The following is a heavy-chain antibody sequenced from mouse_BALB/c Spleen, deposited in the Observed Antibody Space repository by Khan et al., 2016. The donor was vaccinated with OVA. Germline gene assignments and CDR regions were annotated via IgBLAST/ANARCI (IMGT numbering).Heavy chain of an antibody. CDR3: ARGNTASYWCFGV. Sequence: QVQLQQPGAELVRPGVSVKLSCKASGYSLTSYWMNWVKQRPGQGLEWIGMIHPSDSETTLNQKFKDKATFTVDNSSSTAYMQLSSPTSEDSAVYYWARGNTASYWCFGVWGAGTTVTVSS. CDR2: IHPSDSET. CDR1: GYSLTSYW. D-gene: IGHD1-2*01. J-gene: IGHJ1*01. V-gene: IGHV1-61*01.